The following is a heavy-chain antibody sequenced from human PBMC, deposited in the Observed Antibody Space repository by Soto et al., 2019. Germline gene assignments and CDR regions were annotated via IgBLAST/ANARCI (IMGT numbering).Heavy chain of an antibody. J-gene: IGHJ4*02. CDR1: GFIFSDYD. V-gene: IGHV3-30-3*01. D-gene: IGHD1-26*01. CDR3: ASPLRYSGSLFPLH. CDR2: ISYDGSNK. Sequence: QVQLVESGGGVVQPGKSLRLSCAASGFIFSDYDMQWVRQAPGKGLEWVAVISYDGSNKYYADSVKGRFTISRDNSRDTLYLQMNTLRQEDTAVYYCASPLRYSGSLFPLHWGQGNLFTVSS.